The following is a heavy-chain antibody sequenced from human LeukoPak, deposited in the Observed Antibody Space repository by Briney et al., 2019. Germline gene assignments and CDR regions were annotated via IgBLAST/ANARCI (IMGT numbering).Heavy chain of an antibody. CDR1: GGSISSYY. D-gene: IGHD1-20*01. V-gene: IGHV4-59*01. CDR3: ARSPDNFDEYYLDY. CDR2: IYYSGST. Sequence: ASETLSLTCTVSGGSISSYYWSWIRQPPGKGLEWIGYIYYSGSTNYNPSLKSRVTISVDTSKNQFSLKLSSVTAADTAVYYCARSPDNFDEYYLDYWGQGTLVTVSA. J-gene: IGHJ4*02.